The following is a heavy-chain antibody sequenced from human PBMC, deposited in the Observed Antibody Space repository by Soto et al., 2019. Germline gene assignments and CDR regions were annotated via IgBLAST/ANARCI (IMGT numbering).Heavy chain of an antibody. V-gene: IGHV3-21*01. CDR2: ISSSSSYI. CDR3: ARDRGGDLKAIDI. D-gene: IGHD3-10*01. J-gene: IGHJ3*02. Sequence: GGSLRLSCAASGFTFSSYSMNWVRQAPGKGLEWVSSISSSSSYIYYADSVKGRFTISRDNAKNSLHLQMNSLRAEDTAVYYCARDRGGDLKAIDISGQGTMVTVS. CDR1: GFTFSSYS.